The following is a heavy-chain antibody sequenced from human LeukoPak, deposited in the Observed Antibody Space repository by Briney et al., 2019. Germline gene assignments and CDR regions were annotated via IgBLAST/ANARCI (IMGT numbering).Heavy chain of an antibody. V-gene: IGHV4-59*08. CDR2: IHYSGSP. J-gene: IGHJ5*02. CDR1: GGSNY. Sequence: SETLSLTCTVSGGSNYWSWIRQPPGKGLEGIGYIHYSGSPNYNPSLKSRVTISIDTSKNQFSLRLNSVTAEDTAVYYCARHSNWNAGVDWFDPWGQGTQVTVSS. CDR3: ARHSNWNAGVDWFDP. D-gene: IGHD1-20*01.